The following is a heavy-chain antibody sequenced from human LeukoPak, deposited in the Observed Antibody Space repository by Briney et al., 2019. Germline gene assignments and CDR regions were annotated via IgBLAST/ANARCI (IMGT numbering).Heavy chain of an antibody. D-gene: IGHD4-17*01. Sequence: SETLSLTCTVSGGSVSSGSYYWSWLRQPPGKGLEWIGYIYYSGSTNYNPSLESRVTISVDTSRNQFSLKLSSVTAADTAMYYCARERYGDSVDYWGQGTLVTVSS. V-gene: IGHV4-61*01. J-gene: IGHJ4*02. CDR1: GGSVSSGSYY. CDR2: IYYSGST. CDR3: ARERYGDSVDY.